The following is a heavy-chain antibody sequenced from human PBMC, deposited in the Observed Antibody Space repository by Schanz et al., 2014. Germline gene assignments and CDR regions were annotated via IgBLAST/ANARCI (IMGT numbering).Heavy chain of an antibody. CDR2: NSNDGSFT. CDR3: ARVRAYDYGAEAHGMDV. CDR1: GFTFSDYY. J-gene: IGHJ6*02. Sequence: PGGSLRISCAASGFTFSDYYMSWIRQAPGKVLEWISRNSNDGSFTTFADSVKGRFTICRDIAKKTLYMQMNSLRAEDTAAYYCARVRAYDYGAEAHGMDVWGHGTTVTFSS. D-gene: IGHD4-17*01. V-gene: IGHV3-11*06.